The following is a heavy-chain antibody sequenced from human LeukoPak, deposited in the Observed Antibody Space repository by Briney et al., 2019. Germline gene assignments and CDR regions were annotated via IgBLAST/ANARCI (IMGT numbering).Heavy chain of an antibody. D-gene: IGHD2-2*01. CDR3: ARGVVPAANVDFGFDY. CDR2: ISSSGSTI. V-gene: IGHV3-48*03. J-gene: IGHJ4*02. Sequence: GGSLRLSCAASGFTFSSFEMNWVRQAPGKGLEWVSYISSSGSTIYYADSVKGRFTISRDNAKNSLYLQMNSLRAEDTAVYYCARGVVPAANVDFGFDYWGQGTLVTVSS. CDR1: GFTFSSFE.